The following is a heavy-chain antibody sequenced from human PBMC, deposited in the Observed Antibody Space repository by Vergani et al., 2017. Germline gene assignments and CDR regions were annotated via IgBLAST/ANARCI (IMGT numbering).Heavy chain of an antibody. Sequence: QVQLVQSGAEVKKPGSSVKVSCKASGGTFSSYAISWVRQAPGQGLEWMGRIIPILGIANYARKFQGVVTITADNTTSTAYMEQSSLISEATAVYYCARGGVVAALYYYYGMDVWGRGTTVTVSS. CDR1: GGTFSSYA. J-gene: IGHJ6*01. CDR2: IIPILGIA. V-gene: IGHV1-69*04. D-gene: IGHD2-15*01. CDR3: ARGGVVAALYYYYGMDV.